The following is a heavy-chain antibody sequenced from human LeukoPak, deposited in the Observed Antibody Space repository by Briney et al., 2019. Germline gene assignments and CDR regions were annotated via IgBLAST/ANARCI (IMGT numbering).Heavy chain of an antibody. J-gene: IGHJ3*02. CDR1: GFAFSSHA. Sequence: GGSLRLSCAASGFAFSSHAMCWVRQAPGKGLEWVSGISGSGGSTHYADSVKDRFTISRDNSKNTLYLQMNSLRAEDTAVYYCAKETVVVVAATPDAFDIWGQGTMVTVSS. V-gene: IGHV3-23*01. D-gene: IGHD2-15*01. CDR2: ISGSGGST. CDR3: AKETVVVVAATPDAFDI.